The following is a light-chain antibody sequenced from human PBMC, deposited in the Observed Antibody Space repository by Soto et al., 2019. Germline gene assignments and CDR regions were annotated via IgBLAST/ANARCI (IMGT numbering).Light chain of an antibody. CDR1: QDIANF. CDR3: QQYDNLPIT. Sequence: DIQMAQSPSSLSASVGDRVTITCQASQDIANFLNWYQQKPGKAPELLIYDASHLETGVPSRFSGSGSGTDFTFSISSLQPEDIATYYCQQYDNLPITFGQGTLLEI. V-gene: IGKV1-33*01. CDR2: DAS. J-gene: IGKJ5*01.